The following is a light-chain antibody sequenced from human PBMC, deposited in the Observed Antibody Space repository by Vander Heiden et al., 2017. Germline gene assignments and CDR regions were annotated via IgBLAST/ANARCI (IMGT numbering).Light chain of an antibody. V-gene: IGKV3-11*01. CDR2: DAS. J-gene: IGKJ4*01. CDR1: QSVSSY. Sequence: EIVLTQSPATLSLSPGERATLSCRASQSVSSYLAWYQQKPGQAPRLLIYDASNRATVITARFSGSGDGTDVTLTISSREPEDFEVHYCQQRSNGPPKVTFGGGTKVEIK. CDR3: QQRSNGPPKVT.